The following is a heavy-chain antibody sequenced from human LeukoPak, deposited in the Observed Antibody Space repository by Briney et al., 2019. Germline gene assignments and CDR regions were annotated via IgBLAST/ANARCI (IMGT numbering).Heavy chain of an antibody. V-gene: IGHV5-51*01. J-gene: IGHJ3*01. CDR3: ARCGHYDAYRV. D-gene: IGHD2-21*02. CDR2: IYVGDSDT. Sequence: PGDSLQISCKGSGHTFSISWIGWVRQQPGEGLEWMGIIYVGDSDTRYNPSFQGQVTISADRSTSTAYLQWSSLKSSDTAIYYCARCGHYDAYRVWGQGTLVSVSS. CDR1: GHTFSISW.